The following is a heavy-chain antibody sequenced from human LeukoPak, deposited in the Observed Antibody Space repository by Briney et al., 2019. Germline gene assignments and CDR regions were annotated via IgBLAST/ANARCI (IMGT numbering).Heavy chain of an antibody. D-gene: IGHD6-19*01. J-gene: IGHJ6*03. CDR1: GFTFSSYW. V-gene: IGHV3-7*03. CDR3: AREPIAVAGTNYYYYMDV. CDR2: IKQDGSEK. Sequence: GGSLRLSCAASGFTFSSYWMSWVRQAPGKGLEWVANIKQDGSEKYYVDSVKGRFTISRDNAKNSLYLQMNSLRAEDTALYYCAREPIAVAGTNYYYYMDVWGKGTTVTVSS.